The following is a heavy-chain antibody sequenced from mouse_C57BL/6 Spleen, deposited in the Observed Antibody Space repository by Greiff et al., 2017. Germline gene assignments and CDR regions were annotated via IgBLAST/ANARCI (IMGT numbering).Heavy chain of an antibody. CDR3: ARGVVASMDY. Sequence: VQLQQSGAELAKPGASVKLSCKASGYTFTSYWMHWVKQRPGKGLEWIGYINPSSGYTKYNQKFKDKATLTADKPSSTAYMQLRSLTYEDSSVYYCARGVVASMDYWGQGTSVTFSS. D-gene: IGHD1-1*01. V-gene: IGHV1-7*01. CDR1: GYTFTSYW. J-gene: IGHJ4*01. CDR2: INPSSGYT.